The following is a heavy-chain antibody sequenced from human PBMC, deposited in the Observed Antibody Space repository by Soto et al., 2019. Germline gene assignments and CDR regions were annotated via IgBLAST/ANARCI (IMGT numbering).Heavy chain of an antibody. J-gene: IGHJ4*02. D-gene: IGHD4-17*01. CDR3: ARGCIAVTTHLCY. CDR1: GYTFNTYG. Sequence: GASVKVSCKASGYTFNTYGITWVRQAPGQGLEWMGWINPYNGNTKFAQKLQYRVTMTTATSTSTAYMELASLRSDDTAVYYCARGCIAVTTHLCYWGQGTLVTVSS. CDR2: INPYNGNT. V-gene: IGHV1-18*01.